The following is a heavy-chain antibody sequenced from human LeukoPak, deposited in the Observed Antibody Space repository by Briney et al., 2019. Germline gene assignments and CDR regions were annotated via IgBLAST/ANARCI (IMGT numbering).Heavy chain of an antibody. CDR3: ARVGYSSGWYEAFDI. CDR1: GGTFSSYT. Sequence: SVKVSCKASGGTFSSYTISWVRQAPGQGLEWMGRIIPILGIANYAQKFQGRVTITADKSTSTAYMELSSLRSEDTAVHYCARVGYSSGWYEAFDIWGQGTMVTVSS. J-gene: IGHJ3*02. V-gene: IGHV1-69*02. CDR2: IIPILGIA. D-gene: IGHD6-19*01.